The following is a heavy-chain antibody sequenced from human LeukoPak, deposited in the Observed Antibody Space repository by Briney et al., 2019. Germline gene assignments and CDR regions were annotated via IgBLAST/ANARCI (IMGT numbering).Heavy chain of an antibody. D-gene: IGHD6-6*01. CDR3: ARDLEWQLVSFDY. CDR2: ISSSSGYI. Sequence: GGSLRLSCAASGFTFNSYSMNWVRQAPGKGREWVSCISSSSGYIYYADSVKGRFTISRDNAKNSLYLQMTSLRAEDTAVYYCARDLEWQLVSFDYWGQGTLVTVSS. V-gene: IGHV3-21*01. J-gene: IGHJ4*02. CDR1: GFTFNSYS.